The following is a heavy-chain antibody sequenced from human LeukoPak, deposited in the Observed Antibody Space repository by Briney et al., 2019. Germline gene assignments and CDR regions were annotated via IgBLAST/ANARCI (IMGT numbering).Heavy chain of an antibody. CDR1: GYTFTGYY. V-gene: IGHV1-2*02. D-gene: IGHD3-3*01. CDR3: ASSNSSSGDGEVWGGYPPHFDY. Sequence: ASVKVSCKASGYTFTGYYMHWVRQAPGQGLEWMGWINPNSGGTNYAQKFQGRVTMTRDTSISTAYMELSRLRADDTSVYYCASSNSSSGDGEVWGGYPPHFDYWGRGTLVTVSS. CDR2: INPNSGGT. J-gene: IGHJ4*02.